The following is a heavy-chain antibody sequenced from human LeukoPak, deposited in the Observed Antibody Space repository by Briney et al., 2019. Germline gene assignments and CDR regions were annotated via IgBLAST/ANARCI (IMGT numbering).Heavy chain of an antibody. CDR1: GFTFSSYW. V-gene: IGHV3-30*02. D-gene: IGHD3-10*01. CDR3: AKDLLRDRWFGES. J-gene: IGHJ5*02. CDR2: IRYEGSSK. Sequence: PGGSLRLSCAASGFTFSSYWMHWVRQAPDKGLEWVAFIRYEGSSKYYADSVKGRFTISRDNSKNTLYLQMDSLRPEDTAVYYCAKDLLRDRWFGESWGQGTLVTVSS.